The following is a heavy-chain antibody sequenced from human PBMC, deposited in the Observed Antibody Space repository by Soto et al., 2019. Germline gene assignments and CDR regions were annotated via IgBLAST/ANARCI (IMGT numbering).Heavy chain of an antibody. V-gene: IGHV1-18*01. Sequence: GASVKVSCKASSFIFTSYGINWVRQAPGQGLEWMGWISGYNGNTKYGQKFQDRVTLTADTSTATAFMEVRSLRGDDSAVYYCATSGGHHLGMDVCGQGTTVTVCS. J-gene: IGHJ6*02. CDR2: ISGYNGNT. CDR3: ATSGGHHLGMDV. CDR1: SFIFTSYG. D-gene: IGHD2-8*02.